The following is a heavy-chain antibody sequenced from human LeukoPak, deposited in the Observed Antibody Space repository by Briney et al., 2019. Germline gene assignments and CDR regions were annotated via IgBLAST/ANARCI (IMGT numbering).Heavy chain of an antibody. J-gene: IGHJ4*02. Sequence: GGSLRLSCAASGFTFSGYSMSWVRQAPGKGLEWVSSISSSSSYIYNEDSEKGRCTFSSDNAKNSLFLQMNIMRAKAKDVYERARGGGLRQGYIFDYWGQGTLVTVCS. CDR1: GFTFSGYS. CDR2: ISSSSSYI. D-gene: IGHD5-24*01. CDR3: ARGGGLRQGYIFDY. V-gene: IGHV3-21*04.